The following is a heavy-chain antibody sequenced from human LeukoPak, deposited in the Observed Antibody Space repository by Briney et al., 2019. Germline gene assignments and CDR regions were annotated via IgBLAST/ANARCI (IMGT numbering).Heavy chain of an antibody. CDR2: IIPILGIA. CDR1: GGTFSSYN. V-gene: IGHV1-69*04. J-gene: IGHJ5*02. CDR3: AREGSSSWYWFDP. Sequence: ASVKVSCKASGGTFSSYNISWVRQAPGQGLEWMGRIIPILGIANYAQKFQGRVTITADKSTSIAYMELSSLRSEDTAVYYCAREGSSSWYWFDPWGQGTLVTVSS. D-gene: IGHD6-13*01.